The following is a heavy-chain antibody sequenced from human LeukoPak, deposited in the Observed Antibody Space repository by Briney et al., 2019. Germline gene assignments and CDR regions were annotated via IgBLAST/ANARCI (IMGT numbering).Heavy chain of an antibody. J-gene: IGHJ5*02. Sequence: ASVKVSCKASGGTFSSYAISWVRQAPGQGLEWMGRINPNSGGTNYAQKFQGRVTMTRDTSISTAYTELSRLRSDDTAVYYCARGYCSGGSCYSVENWFDPWGQGTLVTVSS. CDR2: INPNSGGT. V-gene: IGHV1-2*06. CDR3: ARGYCSGGSCYSVENWFDP. D-gene: IGHD2-15*01. CDR1: GGTFSSYA.